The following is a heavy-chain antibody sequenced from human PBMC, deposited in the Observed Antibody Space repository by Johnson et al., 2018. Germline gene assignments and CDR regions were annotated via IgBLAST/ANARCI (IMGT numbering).Heavy chain of an antibody. V-gene: IGHV3-48*01. J-gene: IGHJ6*04. CDR2: ISSSSSSI. CDR1: GFTFSTYS. D-gene: IGHD3-22*01. Sequence: EVQLVESGGGLVQPGGSLRLSCAASGFTFSTYSMNWVRQAPGKGLEWVSYISSSSSSIDYADSVKGRFTLTRDNAKNALYLQVNSLKAEDTAVYFCAEDRYETSGYPLLWDVWGKGTTVTVSS. CDR3: AEDRYETSGYPLLWDV.